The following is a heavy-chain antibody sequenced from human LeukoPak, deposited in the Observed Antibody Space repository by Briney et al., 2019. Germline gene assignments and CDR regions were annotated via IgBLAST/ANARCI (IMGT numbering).Heavy chain of an antibody. D-gene: IGHD3-9*01. CDR1: GGSISSSSYY. V-gene: IGHV4-39*07. Sequence: SETLSLTCTVPGGSISSSSYYWGWIRQPPGKGLEWIGSIYYSGSTYYNPSLKSRVTISVDTSKNQFSLKLSSVTAADTAVYYCARGSRYFDWEWENAFDIWGQGTMVTVSS. J-gene: IGHJ3*02. CDR3: ARGSRYFDWEWENAFDI. CDR2: IYYSGST.